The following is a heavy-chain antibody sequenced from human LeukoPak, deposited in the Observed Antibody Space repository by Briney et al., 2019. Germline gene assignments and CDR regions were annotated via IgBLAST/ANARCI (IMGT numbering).Heavy chain of an antibody. CDR2: IKQDGSEK. CDR1: GFTFSSYA. V-gene: IGHV3-7*03. J-gene: IGHJ4*02. CDR3: ARDGSGDEFFDY. Sequence: GGSLRLSCAASGFTFSSYAMHWVRQAPGKGLEWVANIKQDGSEKYYVDSVKGRFTISRDNAKNSLFLQMNSLRAEDTAVYYCARDGSGDEFFDYWGRGTLVTVSS. D-gene: IGHD5-12*01.